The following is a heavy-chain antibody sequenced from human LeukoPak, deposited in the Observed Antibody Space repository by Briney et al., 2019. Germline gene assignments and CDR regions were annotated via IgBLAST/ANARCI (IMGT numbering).Heavy chain of an antibody. J-gene: IGHJ4*02. CDR3: ARRKTDYGDFAY. CDR2: ISRGSNTI. Sequence: GGSLRLSCAASGFTFSNYDMNWVRQSPEKGLEWISYISRGSNTIYYADSVKGRFTISRDNAKNSLYLQMNNLRVEDTAIYYCARRKTDYGDFAYWGQGTPVTVSS. CDR1: GFTFSNYD. D-gene: IGHD4-17*01. V-gene: IGHV3-48*01.